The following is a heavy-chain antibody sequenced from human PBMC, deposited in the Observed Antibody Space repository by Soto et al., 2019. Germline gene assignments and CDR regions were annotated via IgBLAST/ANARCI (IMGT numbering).Heavy chain of an antibody. CDR2: MNPNSGNT. V-gene: IGHV1-8*01. Sequence: QVQLVQSGAEVKKPGASVKVSCKASGYTFTSYDINWVRQATGQGLEWMGWMNPNSGNTGYAQKFQGRVTMTRNTSISTAYMELSRLKSDDTAVYFCATGGSTVTREFDYWGQGTLVSVSS. CDR1: GYTFTSYD. J-gene: IGHJ4*02. D-gene: IGHD4-17*01. CDR3: ATGGSTVTREFDY.